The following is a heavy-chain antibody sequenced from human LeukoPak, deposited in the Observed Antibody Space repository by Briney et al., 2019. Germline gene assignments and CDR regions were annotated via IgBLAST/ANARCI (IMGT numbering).Heavy chain of an antibody. D-gene: IGHD3-16*01. CDR3: AKIPGKLGGIGYFDL. CDR2: IDLSTYPS. CDR1: GFTFSTYA. V-gene: IGHV3-23*01. Sequence: PGGSLRLSCAASGFTFSTYAMTWVRQAPGRGLEWVSAIDLSTYPSFYAESVKGRFTISRDNSNNTLYLQMNSLRADDTAVYYCAKIPGKLGGIGYFDLCGRGTLVTVSS. J-gene: IGHJ2*01.